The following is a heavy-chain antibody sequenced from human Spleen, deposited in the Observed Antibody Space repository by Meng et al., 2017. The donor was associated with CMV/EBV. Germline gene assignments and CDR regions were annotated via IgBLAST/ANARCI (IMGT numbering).Heavy chain of an antibody. CDR3: ARADFVTVFGVVSHINGLDV. Sequence: ASVKVSCKASGYTFTGYYMHWVRQAPGQGLEWMGWINPNSGGTNYAQKFQGRVTMTTDTSTGTAYLELRSLRSDDTAVYYCARADFVTVFGVVSHINGLDVWGQGTTVTVSS. J-gene: IGHJ6*02. CDR2: INPNSGGT. D-gene: IGHD3-3*01. CDR1: GYTFTGYY. V-gene: IGHV1-2*02.